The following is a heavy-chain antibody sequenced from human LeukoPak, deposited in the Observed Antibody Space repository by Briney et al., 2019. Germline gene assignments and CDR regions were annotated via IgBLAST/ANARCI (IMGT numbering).Heavy chain of an antibody. CDR2: IYYSGST. CDR3: ARGLSGYNPWYFDL. D-gene: IGHD5-24*01. J-gene: IGHJ2*01. Sequence: SETLSPTCTVSGGSISSGGYFWRWIRQHPGKGVEWFGYIYYSGSTYYNPSLKSRVTISVDTSKNQFSLKLSSVTAADTAVYYCARGLSGYNPWYFDLWGRGTLVTVSS. V-gene: IGHV4-31*03. CDR1: GGSISSGGYF.